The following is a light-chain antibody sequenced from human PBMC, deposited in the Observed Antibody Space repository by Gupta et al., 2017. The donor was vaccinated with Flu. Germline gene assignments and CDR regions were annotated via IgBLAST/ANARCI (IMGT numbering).Light chain of an antibody. CDR2: DTT. J-gene: IGLJ2*01. Sequence: HAVVTQEPSVPVSPGGTVTLTCGSIIGSVTSGHHPYWFQQKPGQAPTTLMFDTTYKHAWTPVRVSGSLLGGKAALNRAGAQAEEEAEYYCFLYYSGSRVFGGGTKLTVL. CDR1: IGSVTSGHH. CDR3: FLYYSGSRV. V-gene: IGLV7-46*01.